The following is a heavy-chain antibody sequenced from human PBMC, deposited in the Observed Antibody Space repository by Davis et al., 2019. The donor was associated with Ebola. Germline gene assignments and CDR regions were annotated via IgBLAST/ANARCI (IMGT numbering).Heavy chain of an antibody. CDR3: AREYYDTSGSLGY. D-gene: IGHD3-22*01. V-gene: IGHV3-53*05. CDR2: THGDGSI. J-gene: IGHJ4*02. Sequence: GESLKISCAASGFTVSNNYVSWVRQAPGKGLECVSITHGDGSIHYADSVKGRFTISRDNSKNTLYLQMNSLRTEDTAVYYCAREYYDTSGSLGYWGQGTLVTVSS. CDR1: GFTVSNNY.